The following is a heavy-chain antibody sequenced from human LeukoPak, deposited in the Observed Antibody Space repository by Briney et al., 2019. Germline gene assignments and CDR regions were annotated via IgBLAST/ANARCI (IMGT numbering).Heavy chain of an antibody. CDR1: GGTLSSYA. Sequence: SVKVSCKASGGTLSSYAFSWVRQAPGQGLEWMGGIIPIVGTTNYAQMFQGRVTITADESTSTAYMELSSLRSEDTAVYYCARGGYYYDSSGYSHLPDYWGQGTLVTVSS. V-gene: IGHV1-69*13. CDR2: IIPIVGTT. CDR3: ARGGYYYDSSGYSHLPDY. J-gene: IGHJ4*02. D-gene: IGHD3-22*01.